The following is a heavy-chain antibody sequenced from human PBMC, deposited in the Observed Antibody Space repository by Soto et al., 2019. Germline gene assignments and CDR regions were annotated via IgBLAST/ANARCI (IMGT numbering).Heavy chain of an antibody. CDR1: GFTFSSYA. V-gene: IGHV3-30-3*01. D-gene: IGHD6-6*01. J-gene: IGHJ4*02. CDR2: ISYDGSNK. CDR3: ARARPSFIAAPFDY. Sequence: QVQLVESGGGVVQPGRSLRLSCAASGFTFSSYAMHWVRQAPGKGLEWVAVISYDGSNKYYADSVKGRFTISRDNSKNTMYLHRNSLRAEDTAVYYCARARPSFIAAPFDYWGQGTLVTVSS.